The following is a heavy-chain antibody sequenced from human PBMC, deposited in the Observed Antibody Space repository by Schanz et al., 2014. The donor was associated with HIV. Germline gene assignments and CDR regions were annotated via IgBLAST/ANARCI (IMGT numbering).Heavy chain of an antibody. J-gene: IGHJ3*01. CDR2: MNPNSGYT. CDR3: ARMSPSSTSYGDAFDV. CDR1: GYSFTSYD. V-gene: IGHV1-8*01. Sequence: QVQLVQSGAEAKKPGASVMLSCKASGYSFTSYDINWVRQATGLGLEWMGWMNPNSGYTGYAQKFQGRVTMTRHTPTSTAYMELISLRSDDTAVYYCARMSPSSTSYGDAFDVWGQGTMITVSS. D-gene: IGHD2-2*01.